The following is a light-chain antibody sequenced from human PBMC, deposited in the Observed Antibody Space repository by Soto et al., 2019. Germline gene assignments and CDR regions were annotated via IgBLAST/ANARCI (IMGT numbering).Light chain of an antibody. CDR3: QQSYMDPIT. CDR2: DAS. J-gene: IGKJ5*01. V-gene: IGKV1-39*01. Sequence: DIQMTQSPSSLSASLGDRVTITCQSSQSISSYLNWYQQKPGKAPNLLIYDASRLQSGVPSRFSGSGGGTDFTLSISSVQPEDFATYFCQQSYMDPITFGQGTRLEI. CDR1: QSISSY.